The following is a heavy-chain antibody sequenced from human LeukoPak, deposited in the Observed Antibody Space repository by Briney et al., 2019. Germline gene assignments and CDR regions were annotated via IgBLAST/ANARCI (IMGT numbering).Heavy chain of an antibody. Sequence: GGSLRLSCAASGFTFSDYYMSWIRQAPWKGLEWVSYISSSGSTIYYADSVKGRFTISRDNAKNSLYLQMNSLRAEDTAVYYCARDRGHSSSRFQHWGQGTLVTVSS. CDR3: ARDRGHSSSRFQH. D-gene: IGHD6-13*01. J-gene: IGHJ1*01. CDR2: ISSSGSTI. V-gene: IGHV3-11*04. CDR1: GFTFSDYY.